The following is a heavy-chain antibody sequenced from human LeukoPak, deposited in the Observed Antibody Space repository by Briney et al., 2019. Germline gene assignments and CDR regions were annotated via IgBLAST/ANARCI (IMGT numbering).Heavy chain of an antibody. Sequence: ASVKVSCKVSGYTLTELSMHWVRQAPGQGLEWMGGFDPEDGETIYAQKFQGRVTMTEDTSTDTAYMELSSLRSEDTAVYYCATVLSGTTPARFDYWGQGTLVTVSS. CDR3: ATVLSGTTPARFDY. D-gene: IGHD1-7*01. CDR1: GYTLTELS. V-gene: IGHV1-24*01. J-gene: IGHJ4*02. CDR2: FDPEDGET.